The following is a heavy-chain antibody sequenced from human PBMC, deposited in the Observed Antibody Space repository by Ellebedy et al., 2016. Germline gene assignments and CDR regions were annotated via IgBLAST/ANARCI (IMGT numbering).Heavy chain of an antibody. V-gene: IGHV1-2*04. CDR2: INPNSGGT. CDR3: ARERLTGYFDY. D-gene: IGHD1-14*01. Sequence: ASVKVSCKASGYTFTGYYMHWVRQAPGQGLEWMGWINPNSGGTNYAQKFQGWVTMTRDTSISTAYMELSSLRSEDTAVFYCARERLTGYFDYWGQGTLVTVSS. CDR1: GYTFTGYY. J-gene: IGHJ4*02.